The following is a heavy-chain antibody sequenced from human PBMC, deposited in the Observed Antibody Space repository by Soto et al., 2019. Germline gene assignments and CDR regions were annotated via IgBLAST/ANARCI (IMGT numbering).Heavy chain of an antibody. CDR2: IKSKTDGGTT. V-gene: IGHV3-15*07. D-gene: IGHD3-3*01. CDR3: TTRITIFGPFDY. J-gene: IGHJ4*02. CDR1: GFPFSNAW. Sequence: GGSLRLSCAASGFPFSNAWMNWVRQAPGKGLEWVGRIKSKTDGGTTDYAAPVKGRFTISRDDSKNTLYLQMNSLKTEDTAVYYCTTRITIFGPFDYWGQGTLVTVSS.